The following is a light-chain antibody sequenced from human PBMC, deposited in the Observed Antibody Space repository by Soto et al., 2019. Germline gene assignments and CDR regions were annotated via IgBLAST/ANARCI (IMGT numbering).Light chain of an antibody. V-gene: IGLV2-8*01. Sequence: QSALTQPPSASGSPGQSVTISCTGTSSDVGGYNYVSWYQQHPGKAPKLMIYEVSKRPSGVPDRFSGSKSGNTASLTVSGLQAEDEADYYCSSYAGINNWEVFGGGTKLTVL. CDR3: SSYAGINNWEV. CDR1: SSDVGGYNY. J-gene: IGLJ2*01. CDR2: EVS.